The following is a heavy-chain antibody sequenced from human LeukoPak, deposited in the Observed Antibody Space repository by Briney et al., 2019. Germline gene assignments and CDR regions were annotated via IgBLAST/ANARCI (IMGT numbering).Heavy chain of an antibody. Sequence: PSETLSLTCGVSGYSISSGYYWGWIRQPPGKELEWIGSIYQSGSTYYNPSLKSRVTILADRSKNQFSLKLSSVTASDTAVYHCARHGRAMDVWGKGTTVTVSS. CDR1: GYSISSGYY. CDR2: IYQSGST. D-gene: IGHD1-26*01. J-gene: IGHJ6*03. CDR3: ARHGRAMDV. V-gene: IGHV4-38-2*01.